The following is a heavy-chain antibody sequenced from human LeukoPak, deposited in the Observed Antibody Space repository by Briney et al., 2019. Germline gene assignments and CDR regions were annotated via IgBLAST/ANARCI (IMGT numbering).Heavy chain of an antibody. D-gene: IGHD1-1*01. Sequence: SETLSLSCTVSGDSMSIYYWSWMRQPPGKGREWIGYLYYSGSTNYNPSLKSRVTISVDTSKNQLTLKVTSVTASDTAVYYCPRTRLERRSRPFEDYYYGMDVWGQGTTVTVSS. V-gene: IGHV4-59*08. CDR2: LYYSGST. CDR3: PRTRLERRSRPFEDYYYGMDV. J-gene: IGHJ6*02. CDR1: GDSMSIYY.